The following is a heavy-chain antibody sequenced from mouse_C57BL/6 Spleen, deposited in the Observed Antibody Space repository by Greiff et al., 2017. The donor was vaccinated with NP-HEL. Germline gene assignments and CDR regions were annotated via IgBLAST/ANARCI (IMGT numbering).Heavy chain of an antibody. V-gene: IGHV1-76*01. J-gene: IGHJ2*01. D-gene: IGHD2-1*01. CDR1: GYTFTDYY. CDR3: AREEGYGNYYFDY. Sequence: QVQLQQSGAELVRPGASVKLSCKASGYTFTDYYINWVKQRPGQGLEWIARIYPGSGNTYYNEKFKGKATLTAEKSSSTAYMQLSSLTSEDSAVYFCAREEGYGNYYFDYWGQGTTLTVSS. CDR2: IYPGSGNT.